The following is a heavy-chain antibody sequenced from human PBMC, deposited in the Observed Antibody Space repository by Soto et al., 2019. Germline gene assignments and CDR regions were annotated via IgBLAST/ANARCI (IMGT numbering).Heavy chain of an antibody. CDR3: ARDWGFYY. Sequence: EVQLVESGGGLVKPGGSLRLSCAASGFTFSSYSMNWVRQAPGKGLVWVSSISGRSDYIYYADSVKGRFTISRDNAKNSLYLQMNSLRAEDTAVYYCARDWGFYYWGQGTLATVSS. V-gene: IGHV3-21*01. CDR2: ISGRSDYI. D-gene: IGHD3-16*01. J-gene: IGHJ4*02. CDR1: GFTFSSYS.